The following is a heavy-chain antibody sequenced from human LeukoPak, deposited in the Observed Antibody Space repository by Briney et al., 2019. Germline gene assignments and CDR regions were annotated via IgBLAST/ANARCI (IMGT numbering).Heavy chain of an antibody. J-gene: IGHJ4*02. D-gene: IGHD5-18*01. CDR2: ISTQSGNT. Sequence: ASVKVSCKASGYTLTSYGINWMRQAPGQGLEWMGWISTQSGNTNYAQKVQGRLTLTTDRSTNTAYMELRSLRSDDTAVYYCAREDTAMVIDFDYWGQGTLVTVSS. V-gene: IGHV1-18*01. CDR3: AREDTAMVIDFDY. CDR1: GYTLTSYG.